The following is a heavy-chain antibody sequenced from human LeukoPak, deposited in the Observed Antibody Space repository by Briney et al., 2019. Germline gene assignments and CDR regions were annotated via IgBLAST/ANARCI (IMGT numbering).Heavy chain of an antibody. CDR3: ATLYYYDSSGSVTGDY. CDR2: INPNSGGT. V-gene: IGHV1-2*02. CDR1: GYTFTCYY. Sequence: GASVKVSCKASGYTFTCYYMHWVRQAPGQGLEWMGWINPNSGGTNYAQKFQGRVTMTRDTSISTAYMELSRLRSDDTAVYYCATLYYYDSSGSVTGDYWGQGTLVTVSS. J-gene: IGHJ4*02. D-gene: IGHD3-22*01.